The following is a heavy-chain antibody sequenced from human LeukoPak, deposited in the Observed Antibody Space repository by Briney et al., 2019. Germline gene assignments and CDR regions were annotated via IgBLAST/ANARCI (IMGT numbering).Heavy chain of an antibody. CDR3: ARGRGNLSPRFDP. J-gene: IGHJ5*02. D-gene: IGHD5/OR15-5a*01. CDR1: GYTFASYD. CDR2: MNPNSGNT. Sequence: ASVKVSCKASGYTFASYDINWVRQATGQGLEWMGWMNPNSGNTGYAQKFQGRVTMTRDTSISTAYMELSRLRSEDTAVYYCARGRGNLSPRFDPWGQGTLVTVSS. V-gene: IGHV1-8*01.